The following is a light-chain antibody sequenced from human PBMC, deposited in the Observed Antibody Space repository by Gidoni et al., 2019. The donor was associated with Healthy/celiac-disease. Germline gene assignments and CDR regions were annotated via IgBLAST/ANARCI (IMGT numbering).Light chain of an antibody. CDR3: QQYYSYPPVT. CDR1: QGISSY. J-gene: IGKJ3*01. V-gene: IGKV1-8*01. Sequence: AIRMTHSPSSFSASTGDRVPITCRASQGISSYLAWYQQKPGKAPKLLIYAASTLQSGVPSRFSGSGSGTDFTLTISCLQTEDFATYYCQQYYSYPPVTFGPGTKVDIK. CDR2: AAS.